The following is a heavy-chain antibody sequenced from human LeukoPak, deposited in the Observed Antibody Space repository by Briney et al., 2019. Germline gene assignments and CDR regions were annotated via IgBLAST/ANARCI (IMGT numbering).Heavy chain of an antibody. Sequence: SVKVSCKASGGTFSSYAISWVRQAPGQGLEWMGGIIPIFGTANYAQKFQGRVTITADESTSAAYMELSSLRSEDTAVYYCARAYCGGDCYSGFVYWGQGTLVTVSS. CDR2: IIPIFGTA. CDR1: GGTFSSYA. J-gene: IGHJ4*02. V-gene: IGHV1-69*13. CDR3: ARAYCGGDCYSGFVY. D-gene: IGHD2-21*02.